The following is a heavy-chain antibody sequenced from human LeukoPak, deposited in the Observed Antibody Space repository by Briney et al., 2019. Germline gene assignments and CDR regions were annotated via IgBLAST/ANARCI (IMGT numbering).Heavy chain of an antibody. CDR3: ARDRYSSPTD. Sequence: SETLSLTCPVSGDSISSYYWSWIRQPAGKGLEWIGRIYTSGSTNNNPSLNSRVTMSVDTSKNQFSLKLTSVTAADTAVYYCARDRYSSPTDWGQGTLVTVSS. D-gene: IGHD6-13*01. J-gene: IGHJ4*02. CDR1: GDSISSYY. V-gene: IGHV4-4*07. CDR2: IYTSGST.